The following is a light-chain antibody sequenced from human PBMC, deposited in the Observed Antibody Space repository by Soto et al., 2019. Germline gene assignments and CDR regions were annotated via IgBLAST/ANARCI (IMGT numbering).Light chain of an antibody. CDR1: EFISAH. V-gene: IGKV1-39*01. CDR3: QQSHKTPPDT. J-gene: IGKJ2*01. Sequence: DIQMTQFPSSLSASVGERVTIACRASEFISAHLNWYQQRPGRAPKLLIHGASRLPIGVPSRFSGSGSGTDFTLTITNLQPEDSATYYCQQSHKTPPDTFGQGTRLEI. CDR2: GAS.